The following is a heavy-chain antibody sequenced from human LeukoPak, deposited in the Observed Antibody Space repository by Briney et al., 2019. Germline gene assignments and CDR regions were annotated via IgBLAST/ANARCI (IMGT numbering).Heavy chain of an antibody. D-gene: IGHD2-2*01. V-gene: IGHV3-21*01. Sequence: GGSLRLSCAASGFTFSSYSMNWVRQAPGKGLEWASSISSSSSYIYYADSVKGRFTISRDNAKNSLYLQMNSLRAEDTAVYYCARDLDGVVVPLHFDYWGQGTLVTVSS. CDR2: ISSSSSYI. CDR1: GFTFSSYS. CDR3: ARDLDGVVVPLHFDY. J-gene: IGHJ4*02.